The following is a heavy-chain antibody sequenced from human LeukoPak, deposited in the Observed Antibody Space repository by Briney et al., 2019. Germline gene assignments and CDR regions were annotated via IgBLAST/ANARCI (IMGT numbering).Heavy chain of an antibody. V-gene: IGHV3-30*02. Sequence: PGGSLRLSCAASGFTFITYDMHWVRQAPGKGLEWLAFIRYDGSYQYYADSVNGRFTISRDNSKNTLYLQMNSLRPEDTAVYYCATPKAQYYPVDEWGQGTLVTVSS. CDR3: ATPKAQYYPVDE. J-gene: IGHJ4*02. CDR1: GFTFITYD. D-gene: IGHD1-26*01. CDR2: IRYDGSYQ.